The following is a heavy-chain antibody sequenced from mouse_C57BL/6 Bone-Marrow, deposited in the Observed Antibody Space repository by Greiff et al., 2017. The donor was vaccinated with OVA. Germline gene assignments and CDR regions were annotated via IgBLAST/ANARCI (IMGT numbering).Heavy chain of an antibody. CDR2: SRNKANDYTT. CDR3: ARGAYPITTDWDIDV. CDR1: GFTFSDFY. J-gene: IGHJ1*03. D-gene: IGHD1-1*01. Sequence: EVKLVESGGGLVQPGRSLRLSCATSGFTFSDFYMDWVRQAPGKGLEWIAASRNKANDYTTEYSVSVKGRFIVSRDTSESILYLQMNALRAEDTAIYYCARGAYPITTDWDIDVWGTGTTVTVSS. V-gene: IGHV7-1*01.